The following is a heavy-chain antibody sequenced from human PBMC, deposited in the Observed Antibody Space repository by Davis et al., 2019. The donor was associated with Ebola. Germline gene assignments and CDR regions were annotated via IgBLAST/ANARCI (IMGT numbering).Heavy chain of an antibody. CDR3: ARQPIMITPRMDV. CDR2: IYYSGST. J-gene: IGHJ6*04. Sequence: SETLSLTYTVSGGSISSGDYYWSWIRQPPGKGLEWIGYIYYSGSTYYNPSLKSRVTISVDTSKNQFSLKLSSVTAADTAVYYCARQPIMITPRMDVWGKGTTVTVSS. V-gene: IGHV4-30-4*01. CDR1: GGSISSGDYY. D-gene: IGHD3-16*01.